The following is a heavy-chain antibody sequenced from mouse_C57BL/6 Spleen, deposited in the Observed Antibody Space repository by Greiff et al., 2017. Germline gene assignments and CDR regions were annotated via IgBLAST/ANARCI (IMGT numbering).Heavy chain of an antibody. V-gene: IGHV1-52*01. Sequence: VQLQQPGAELVRPGSSVKLSCKASGYTFTSYWMHWVKQRPIQGLEWIGNIDPSDSETHYNQKFKDKATLTVDKSSSTAYMQLSSLTSEDSAVYYCARSGYSTTYWYFDVWGTGTTVTVSS. D-gene: IGHD2-5*01. CDR2: IDPSDSET. CDR1: GYTFTSYW. J-gene: IGHJ1*03. CDR3: ARSGYSTTYWYFDV.